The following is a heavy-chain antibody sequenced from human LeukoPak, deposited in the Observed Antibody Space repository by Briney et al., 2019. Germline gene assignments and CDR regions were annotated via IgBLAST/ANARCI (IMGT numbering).Heavy chain of an antibody. CDR3: ARGAEYYYYMDV. Sequence: ASVKVSCKASGGTFSSYAISWVRQAPGQGLEWMGGIIPIFGTANYAQKFQGRVTITADKSTSTAYMELSRLTSDDTAVYYCARGAEYYYYMDVWGKGTTVIISS. V-gene: IGHV1-69*06. CDR2: IIPIFGTA. CDR1: GGTFSSYA. J-gene: IGHJ6*03.